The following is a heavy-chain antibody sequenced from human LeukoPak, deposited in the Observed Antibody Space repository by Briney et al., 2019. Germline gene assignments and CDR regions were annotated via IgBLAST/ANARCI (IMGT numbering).Heavy chain of an antibody. V-gene: IGHV1-24*01. CDR2: FDPEDGET. Sequence: ASVKVSCKVSGYSLTELSMHWVRQAPGKGLEWMGPFDPEDGETTYAQKFQGRVTMTEDTSTDTAYMELSSLRSEGTAVYYCATERGGNYGYFYYGMDVWGQGTTVTVSS. J-gene: IGHJ6*01. CDR1: GYSLTELS. D-gene: IGHD1-26*01. CDR3: ATERGGNYGYFYYGMDV.